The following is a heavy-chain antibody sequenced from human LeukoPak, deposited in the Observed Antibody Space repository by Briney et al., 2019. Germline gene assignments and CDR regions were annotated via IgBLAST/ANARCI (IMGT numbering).Heavy chain of an antibody. D-gene: IGHD3-22*01. CDR1: GGTFSSYA. J-gene: IGHJ6*02. CDR2: IIPILGIA. Sequence: SVKVSCKASGGTFSSYAISWVRQAPGQGPEWMGRIIPILGIANYAQKFQGRVTITADKSTSTAYMELSSLRSEDTAVYYCARGTGSSGYYRQYYYYGMDVWGQGTTVTVSS. V-gene: IGHV1-69*04. CDR3: ARGTGSSGYYRQYYYYGMDV.